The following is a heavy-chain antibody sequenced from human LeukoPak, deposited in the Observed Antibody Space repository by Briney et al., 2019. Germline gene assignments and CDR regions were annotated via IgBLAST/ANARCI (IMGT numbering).Heavy chain of an antibody. V-gene: IGHV4-39*01. D-gene: IGHD5-12*01. CDR1: GGSISSSSYY. CDR3: ARLWATAFDI. Sequence: PSETLSLTCTVSGGSISSSSYYWGWIRQPPGKGLEWIGSIYYSGSTYYNPSLKSRVTISVDTSKNQFSLKLSSVTAADTAVYYCARLWATAFDIWGQGTMVTVSS. J-gene: IGHJ3*02. CDR2: IYYSGST.